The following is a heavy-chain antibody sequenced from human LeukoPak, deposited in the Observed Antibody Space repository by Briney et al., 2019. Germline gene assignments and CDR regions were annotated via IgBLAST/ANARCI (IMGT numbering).Heavy chain of an antibody. CDR2: IIPILGIA. V-gene: IGHV1-69*04. CDR3: AGADVDIVATPTYYFDY. D-gene: IGHD5-12*01. J-gene: IGHJ4*02. CDR1: GGTFSSYA. Sequence: ASVKVSCKASGGTFSSYAISWVRQAPGQGLEWMGRIIPILGIANYAQKFQGRVTITADKSTSTAYMELSSLRSEDTAVYYCAGADVDIVATPTYYFDYWGQGTLVTVSS.